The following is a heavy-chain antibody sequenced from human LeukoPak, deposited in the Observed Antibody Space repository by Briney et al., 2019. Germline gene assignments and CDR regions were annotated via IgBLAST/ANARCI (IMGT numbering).Heavy chain of an antibody. CDR3: VRGCSGGICYIGH. CDR2: IHSDGSSS. J-gene: IGHJ4*02. CDR1: GFTFSSCW. D-gene: IGHD2-15*01. Sequence: GGSLRLSCAASGFTFSSCWMHWVRQAPGQGLVWVSGIHSDGSSSRYADSAKGRFTISRDNAKNTLYLQMISLRVEDTAVYYCVRGCSGGICYIGHWGQGTLVTVSS. V-gene: IGHV3-74*01.